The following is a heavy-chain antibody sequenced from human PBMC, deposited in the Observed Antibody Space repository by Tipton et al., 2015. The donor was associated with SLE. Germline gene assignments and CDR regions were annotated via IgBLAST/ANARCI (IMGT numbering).Heavy chain of an antibody. CDR1: GGSITSHY. Sequence: LRLSCNVSGGSITSHYWSWIRQPPGKGLEWIGYVDYIGSTNYNPSLKSRVTISVDTSKNQFSLKLSSVTAADTAVYYCATEGSGWSHYMDVWGKGTTVTVSS. D-gene: IGHD6-19*01. V-gene: IGHV4-59*11. J-gene: IGHJ6*03. CDR2: VDYIGST. CDR3: ATEGSGWSHYMDV.